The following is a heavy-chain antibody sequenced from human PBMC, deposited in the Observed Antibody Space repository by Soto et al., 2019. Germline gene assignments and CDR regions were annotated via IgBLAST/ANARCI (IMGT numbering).Heavy chain of an antibody. CDR1: GFTFSSYG. D-gene: IGHD5-18*01. CDR3: AKDRGHSYGYLCRSLGYYYHGMDG. J-gene: IGHJ6*04. Sequence: GGSLRLSCAASGFTFSSYGMHWVRQAPGKGLEWVAVISYDGSNKYYADSVKGRFTISRDNSKNTLYLQMNSLRAEDTAVYYGAKDRGHSYGYLCRSLGYYYHGMDGWGKGSTVTVSS. V-gene: IGHV3-30*18. CDR2: ISYDGSNK.